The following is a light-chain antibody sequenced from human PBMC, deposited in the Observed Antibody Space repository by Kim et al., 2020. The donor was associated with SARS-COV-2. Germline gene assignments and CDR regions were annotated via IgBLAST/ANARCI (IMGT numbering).Light chain of an antibody. CDR2: WAS. CDR1: QSLLYGYKNNNY. J-gene: IGKJ4*01. Sequence: DIVMTQSPDSLAVSLGERATINCKSSQSLLYGYKNNNYLAWYQQKPGQPPKLLIYWASTRESGVPDRFSGSGSGTDFTLTISSLQAEDVAVYSCQQYFTTPFTFGGGTKLEI. CDR3: QQYFTTPFT. V-gene: IGKV4-1*01.